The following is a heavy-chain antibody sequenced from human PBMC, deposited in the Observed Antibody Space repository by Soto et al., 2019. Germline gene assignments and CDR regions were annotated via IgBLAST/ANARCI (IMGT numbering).Heavy chain of an antibody. J-gene: IGHJ5*02. D-gene: IGHD5-12*01. CDR3: ARVTEWLRSYNWFDP. Sequence: PSETLSLTCTVSGGSISSYYWGWIRQPPGKGLEWIGYIYYSGSTNYNPSLKSRVTISVDTSKNQFSLKLSSVTAADTAVYYCARVTEWLRSYNWFDPWGQGTLVTVSS. V-gene: IGHV4-59*01. CDR1: GGSISSYY. CDR2: IYYSGST.